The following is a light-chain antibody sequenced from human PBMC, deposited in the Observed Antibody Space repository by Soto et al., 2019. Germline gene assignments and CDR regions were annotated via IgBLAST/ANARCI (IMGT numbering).Light chain of an antibody. CDR2: GAS. J-gene: IGKJ4*01. CDR1: KSVNNNY. V-gene: IGKV3-20*01. Sequence: EIVLTQSPGTLSLSPGERATLSCRASKSVNNNYLAWYQQKPGQAPRLLIYGASSRATGIPDRFSGSGSGTDFTLTISRLEPEDFAVYYCQQYGSLVTFGGGTKVESK. CDR3: QQYGSLVT.